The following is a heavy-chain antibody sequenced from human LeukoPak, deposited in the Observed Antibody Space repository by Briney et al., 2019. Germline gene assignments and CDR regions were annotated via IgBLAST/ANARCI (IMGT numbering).Heavy chain of an antibody. V-gene: IGHV4-39*01. Sequence: SETLSLTCAVSGGSITSGNWWSWVRQPPGKGLEWIGSIYYSGSTYYCPSLRSRVTISVDTSKTQFSLKLSSVTAADTAVYYCATLLYSGRNDDYWGQGTLVTVSS. CDR1: GGSITSGNW. CDR2: IYYSGST. D-gene: IGHD1-26*01. CDR3: ATLLYSGRNDDY. J-gene: IGHJ4*02.